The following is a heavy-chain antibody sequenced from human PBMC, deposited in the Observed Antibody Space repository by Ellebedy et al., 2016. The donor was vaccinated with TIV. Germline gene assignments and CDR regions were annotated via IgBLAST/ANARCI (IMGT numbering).Heavy chain of an antibody. Sequence: PGGSLRLSCAASGFTFSTYWMGWARQAPGKGLEWVATIKQDGGDKYYVDSVKGRFTISRDNAKNSLYLQMNSLGAEDTAVYYCARKTDTTGSGDYWGQGTLVTVSS. CDR3: ARKTDTTGSGDY. V-gene: IGHV3-7*03. CDR1: GFTFSTYW. CDR2: IKQDGGDK. D-gene: IGHD1-1*01. J-gene: IGHJ4*02.